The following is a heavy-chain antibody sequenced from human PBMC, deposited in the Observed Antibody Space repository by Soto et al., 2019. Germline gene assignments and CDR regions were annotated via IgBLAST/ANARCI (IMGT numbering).Heavy chain of an antibody. CDR1: GDSVSSNSAA. CDR2: TYYRSKWYN. V-gene: IGHV6-1*01. CDR3: ARDWRGVAATGRRYYYYGMDV. J-gene: IGHJ6*02. Sequence: PSQTLSLTCAISGDSVSSNSAAWNWIRQSPSRGLEWLGRTYYRSKWYNDYAVSVKSRITINPDTSKNQFSLQLNSVTPEDTAVYYCARDWRGVAATGRRYYYYGMDVWGQGTTVTVSS. D-gene: IGHD2-15*01.